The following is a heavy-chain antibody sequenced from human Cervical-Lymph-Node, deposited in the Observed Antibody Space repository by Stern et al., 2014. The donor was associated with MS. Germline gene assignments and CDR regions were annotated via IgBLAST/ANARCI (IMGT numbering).Heavy chain of an antibody. CDR3: ARHTGDYAFDF. CDR2: IYPPDSDT. CDR1: GYNFPVYW. J-gene: IGHJ4*02. V-gene: IGHV5-51*01. Sequence: EVQLEESGAEVKKPGESLKISCQVSGYNFPVYWIGWVRQTPGRGLERMGIIYPPDSDTRYSPSFQGQVSMSVDKSVSTAYLQWSSLKASDTALYFCARHTGDYAFDFWGQGTLVIVSS. D-gene: IGHD4-17*01.